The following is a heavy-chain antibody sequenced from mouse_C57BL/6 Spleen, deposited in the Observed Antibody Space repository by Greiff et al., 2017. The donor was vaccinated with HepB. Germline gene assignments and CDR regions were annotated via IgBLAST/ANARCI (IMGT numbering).Heavy chain of an antibody. CDR2: IHPNSGST. CDR1: GYTFTSYW. Sequence: VQLQQPGAELVKPGASVKLSCKASGYTFTSYWMHWVKQRPGQGLEWIGMIHPNSGSTNYNEKFKSKATLTVDKSSSTAYMQLSSLTSEDSAVYYCASPDSSGFPFAYWGQGTLVTVSA. V-gene: IGHV1-64*01. J-gene: IGHJ3*01. CDR3: ASPDSSGFPFAY. D-gene: IGHD3-2*02.